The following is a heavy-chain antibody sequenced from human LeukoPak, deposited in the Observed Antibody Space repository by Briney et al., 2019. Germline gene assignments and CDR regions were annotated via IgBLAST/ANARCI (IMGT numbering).Heavy chain of an antibody. CDR2: ISGSGDNT. D-gene: IGHD6-19*01. J-gene: IGHJ4*02. CDR1: GFSFSSYA. V-gene: IGHV3-23*01. Sequence: GGSLRLSCAASGFSFSSYAMSWVRQAPGKGLEWVSSISGSGDNTYYAESVKGRFTISRDNSKNTLLLQMNSLRAEDTAVFYFATRSGSTTGWFFDFWGQGTLVTVSS. CDR3: ATRSGSTTGWFFDF.